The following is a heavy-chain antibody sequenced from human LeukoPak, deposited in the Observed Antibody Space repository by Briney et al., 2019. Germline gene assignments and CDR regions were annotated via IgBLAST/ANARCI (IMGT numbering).Heavy chain of an antibody. J-gene: IGHJ4*02. CDR1: GFTFSSYA. Sequence: GGSLRLSCAASGFTFSSYAMSWVRQAPGKGLEWVSDISVSGSRIYYADSVKGRFTISRDNSKNTLYLQMNSLRAEDTAVYYCAKLRLLTQYDYWGQGTLVTVSS. CDR2: ISVSGSRI. D-gene: IGHD2-15*01. V-gene: IGHV3-23*01. CDR3: AKLRLLTQYDY.